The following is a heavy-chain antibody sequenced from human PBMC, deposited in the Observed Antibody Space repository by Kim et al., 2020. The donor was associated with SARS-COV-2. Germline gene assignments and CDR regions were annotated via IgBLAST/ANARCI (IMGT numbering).Heavy chain of an antibody. CDR2: IRSKAYGGTT. CDR3: TRGRGRGTMIVGAFDY. CDR1: GFTFGDYA. D-gene: IGHD3-22*01. Sequence: GGSLRLSCTASGFTFGDYAMSWFRQAPGKGLEWVGFIRSKAYGGTTEYAASVKGRFTISRDDSKSIAYLQMNSLKTEDTAVYYCTRGRGRGTMIVGAFDYWGQGTLVTVSS. J-gene: IGHJ4*02. V-gene: IGHV3-49*03.